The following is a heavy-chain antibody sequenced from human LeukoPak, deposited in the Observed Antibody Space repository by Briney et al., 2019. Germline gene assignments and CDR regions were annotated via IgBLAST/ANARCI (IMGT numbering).Heavy chain of an antibody. D-gene: IGHD1-26*01. CDR3: AKDDGSYSTYY. V-gene: IGHV3-23*01. Sequence: GGSLRLSCAASGFTFSSYAMSWVRQAPGKGLEWVSAISGSGGSTYYADSVKGRFTISRDNSKNTLYLQMNSLSAEDTAVYYCAKDDGSYSTYYWGQGTLVTVSS. CDR1: GFTFSSYA. CDR2: ISGSGGST. J-gene: IGHJ4*02.